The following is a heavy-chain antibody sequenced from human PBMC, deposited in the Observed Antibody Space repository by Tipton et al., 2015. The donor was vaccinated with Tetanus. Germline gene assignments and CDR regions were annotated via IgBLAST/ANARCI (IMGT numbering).Heavy chain of an antibody. Sequence: TLSLTCTVSGASISTTSYYWGWVRQPPGKGLECIGSVYYGGTPYYNPSLKSRVTISVDTSKNQFSLSLRSVTAADTAVYYCTTTAVGVPLDPWGQGTLVTVSS. D-gene: IGHD6-13*01. CDR3: TTTAVGVPLDP. V-gene: IGHV4-39*01. CDR2: VYYGGTP. CDR1: GASISTTSYY. J-gene: IGHJ5*02.